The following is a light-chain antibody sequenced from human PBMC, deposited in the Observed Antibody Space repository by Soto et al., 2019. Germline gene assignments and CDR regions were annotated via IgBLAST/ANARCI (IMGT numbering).Light chain of an antibody. V-gene: IGKV1-9*01. CDR3: HQLNSYPPFT. CDR2: AAS. J-gene: IGKJ3*01. Sequence: IQLTQSPSSLSASVGDRVTITCRASQGISSYLAWYQQKPGKAPKLLIYAASTLQSGIPSRFSRRGSVTDFTRTLSSLQPEAFATYYCHQLNSYPPFTFGPGTKVDIK. CDR1: QGISSY.